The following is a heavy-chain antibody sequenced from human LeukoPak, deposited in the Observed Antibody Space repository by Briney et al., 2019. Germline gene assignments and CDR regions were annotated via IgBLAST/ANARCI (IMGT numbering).Heavy chain of an antibody. CDR3: TRRITIFGVVSSDY. D-gene: IGHD3-3*01. J-gene: IGHJ4*02. CDR1: GLTFSGSA. CDR2: IRSKANSYAT. Sequence: GGSLRLSCAASGLTFSGSAMHWVRQASGKGLEWVGRIRSKANSYATAYAASVKGRFTISRDDSKNTAYLQMNSLKTEDTAVYYCTRRITIFGVVSSDYWGQGTLVTVSS. V-gene: IGHV3-73*01.